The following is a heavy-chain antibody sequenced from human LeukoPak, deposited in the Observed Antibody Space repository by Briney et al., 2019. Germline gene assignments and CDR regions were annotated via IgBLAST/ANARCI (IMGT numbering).Heavy chain of an antibody. CDR1: GGSFSGYY. CDR2: INHSGST. V-gene: IGHV4-34*01. D-gene: IGHD5-18*01. J-gene: IGHJ5*02. CDR3: ARAKASGYSYGYEGWFDP. Sequence: SETLSLTCAVYGGSFSGYYWSWIRQPPGKGLEWIGEINHSGSTNYNPSLKSRVTISVDTSKNQFSLKLSSVTAADTAVYYCARAKASGYSYGYEGWFDPWAREPWSPSPQ.